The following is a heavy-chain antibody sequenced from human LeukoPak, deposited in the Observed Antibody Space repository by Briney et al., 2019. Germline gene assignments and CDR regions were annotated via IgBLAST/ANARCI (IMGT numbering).Heavy chain of an antibody. Sequence: TSETLSLTCAVYGVSFSGYYWSWIRQPPGKGLEWIGEINHSGSTNYNPSLKSRVTISVDTSKNQFSLKLSSVTAADTAVYYCARDPYSGNYGNYYYYYMDVWGKGTTVTISS. V-gene: IGHV4-34*01. J-gene: IGHJ6*03. CDR3: ARDPYSGNYGNYYYYYMDV. CDR2: INHSGST. CDR1: GVSFSGYY. D-gene: IGHD1-26*01.